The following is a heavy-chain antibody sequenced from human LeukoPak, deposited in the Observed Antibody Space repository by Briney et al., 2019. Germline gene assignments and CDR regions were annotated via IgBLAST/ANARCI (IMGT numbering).Heavy chain of an antibody. CDR2: IYHSGST. J-gene: IGHJ1*01. CDR3: AVGYCSSTSCYREYFQH. Sequence: SQTLSLTCAVSGYSISSGYYWGWIRQPPGKRLEWIGTIYHSGSTYYNPSLKSRVTISVDTSKNQFSLKLRSATAADTAVYYCAVGYCSSTSCYREYFQHWGQGTLVTVSS. D-gene: IGHD2-2*02. V-gene: IGHV4-38-2*01. CDR1: GYSISSGYY.